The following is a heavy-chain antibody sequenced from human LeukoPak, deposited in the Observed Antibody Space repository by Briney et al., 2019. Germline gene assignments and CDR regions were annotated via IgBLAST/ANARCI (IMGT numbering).Heavy chain of an antibody. CDR3: ARPLLWFGEGIEY. J-gene: IGHJ4*02. V-gene: IGHV4-39*01. CDR2: IYYSGST. D-gene: IGHD3-10*01. CDR1: GGSISSSSYY. Sequence: SETLSLTCTVSGGSISSSSYYWGWIRQPPGKGLEWIGSIYYSGSTFYNPSLKSRVTMSVGTSKNQFSLGLSSVTAADTAVYYCARPLLWFGEGIEYWGQGTLVTVSS.